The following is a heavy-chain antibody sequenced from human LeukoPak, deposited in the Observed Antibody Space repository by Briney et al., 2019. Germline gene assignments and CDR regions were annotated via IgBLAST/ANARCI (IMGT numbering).Heavy chain of an antibody. CDR3: ARVKTAMVDDAFDI. CDR1: GFTVSSKY. D-gene: IGHD5-18*01. V-gene: IGHV3-53*01. J-gene: IGHJ3*02. Sequence: TGVYLRLSCAASGFTVSSKYMSWVRQAPGKGLEWVAVIYSGGSTYYADSVKGRFTISRDNSKNTLYLQMNSLRAEDTAVYYCARVKTAMVDDAFDIWGQGTMVTVSS. CDR2: IYSGGST.